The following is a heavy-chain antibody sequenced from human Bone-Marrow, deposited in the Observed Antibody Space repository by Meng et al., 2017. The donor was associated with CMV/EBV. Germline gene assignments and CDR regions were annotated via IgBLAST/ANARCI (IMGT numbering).Heavy chain of an antibody. CDR3: ARGLPLGYWSVGSCPEVWFDP. Sequence: ASVKVSCKASGYTFTSYDINWVRQATGQGLEWMGWMNPNNGNTGYAQKFQGRVTITRNTSISTAYRKLSSLRSEDTAVYYCARGLPLGYWSVGSCPEVWFDPWGQGTLVTVSS. J-gene: IGHJ5*02. D-gene: IGHD2-15*01. CDR1: GYTFTSYD. V-gene: IGHV1-8*01. CDR2: MNPNNGNT.